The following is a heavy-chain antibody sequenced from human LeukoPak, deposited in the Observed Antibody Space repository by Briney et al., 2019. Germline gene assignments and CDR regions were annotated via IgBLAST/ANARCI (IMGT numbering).Heavy chain of an antibody. V-gene: IGHV1-69*13. CDR3: ARGRVAAAGTGPGDY. CDR2: IIPIFGTA. CDR1: GGTFSSYA. D-gene: IGHD6-13*01. J-gene: IGHJ4*02. Sequence: SVKVSCKASGGTFSSYAISWVRQAPGQGLEWMGGIIPIFGTANYAQKFQGRVTITADESTSTAYMELSSLRYEDTAVYYCARGRVAAAGTGPGDYWGQGTLVTVSS.